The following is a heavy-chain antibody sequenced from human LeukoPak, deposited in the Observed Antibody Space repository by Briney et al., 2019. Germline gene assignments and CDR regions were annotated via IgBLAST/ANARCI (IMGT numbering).Heavy chain of an antibody. CDR1: GYTFTSYD. D-gene: IGHD4-17*01. Sequence: ASVKVSCKASGYTFTSYDIHWVRQATGQGLEWMGWMNPNSGNTGYAQKFQGRVTMTRNTSISTAYMELSSLRSEDTAVYYCARSPNDYGKPLNYWGQGTLVTVSS. CDR3: ARSPNDYGKPLNY. CDR2: MNPNSGNT. J-gene: IGHJ4*02. V-gene: IGHV1-8*01.